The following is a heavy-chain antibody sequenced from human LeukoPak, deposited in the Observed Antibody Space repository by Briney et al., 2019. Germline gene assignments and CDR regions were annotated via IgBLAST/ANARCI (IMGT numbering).Heavy chain of an antibody. CDR2: ISAYNGNT. CDR1: GYTFTSYG. V-gene: IGHV1-18*01. J-gene: IGHJ5*02. D-gene: IGHD2-2*01. CDR3: ARDLTVVPAATNWFDP. Sequence: ASVKVSCKASGYTFTSYGISWVRQAPGQGLEWMGWISAYNGNTSYAQKLQGRVTMTTDTSTSTAYMELRSLRSDDTAVYYCARDLTVVPAATNWFDPWGQGTLVTVSS.